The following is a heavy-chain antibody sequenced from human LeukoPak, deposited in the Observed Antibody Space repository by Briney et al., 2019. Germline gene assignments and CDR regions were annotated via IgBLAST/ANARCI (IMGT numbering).Heavy chain of an antibody. Sequence: SGTLSLTCAVSGGSISSGNWWSWVRQPPQKGLEWIGEIYHSGSTNYNPSLKSRLTISVDKSKNQFSLKLSSVTAADTAVYYCARNWDFWGQGTMVTVSS. J-gene: IGHJ3*01. CDR1: GGSISSGNW. D-gene: IGHD1-26*01. CDR2: IYHSGST. CDR3: ARNWDF. V-gene: IGHV4-4*02.